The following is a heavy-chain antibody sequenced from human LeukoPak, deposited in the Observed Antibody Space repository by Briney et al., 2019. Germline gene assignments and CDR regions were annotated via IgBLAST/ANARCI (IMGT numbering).Heavy chain of an antibody. J-gene: IGHJ5*02. CDR1: GFTFSSYS. Sequence: PGGSLRLSCAASGFTFSSYSMNWVRQAPGKGLEWVSSISSSSYIYYADSVKGRFTISRDNAKNSLYLQVNSLRAEDTAVYYCARAGRRGSGFDPWGQGTLVTVSS. D-gene: IGHD3-10*01. V-gene: IGHV3-21*06. CDR2: ISSSSYI. CDR3: ARAGRRGSGFDP.